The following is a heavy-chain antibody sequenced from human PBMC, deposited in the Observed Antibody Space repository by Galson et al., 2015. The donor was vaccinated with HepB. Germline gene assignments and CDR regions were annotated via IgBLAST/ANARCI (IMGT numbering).Heavy chain of an antibody. CDR1: GFTFSSYA. D-gene: IGHD1-26*01. V-gene: IGHV3-23*01. J-gene: IGHJ4*02. CDR3: AKGAGAPGVYIVGATREPFDY. Sequence: SLRLSCAASGFTFSSYAMSWVRQAPGKGLEWVSAISGSGGSTYYADSVKGRFTISRDNSKNTLYLQMNSLRAEDTAVYYCAKGAGAPGVYIVGATREPFDYWGQGTLVTVSS. CDR2: ISGSGGST.